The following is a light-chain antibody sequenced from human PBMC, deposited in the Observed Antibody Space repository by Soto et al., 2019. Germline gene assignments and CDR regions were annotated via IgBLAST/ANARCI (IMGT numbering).Light chain of an antibody. CDR3: QQRSNWT. CDR2: GAS. Sequence: EIVLTQSPGTLSLSPGERATLSCRASQSVSTRSLAWYQQKPGQAPRLLISGASSRAADIPDRFSGSGSGTDFTLTISSLEPEDFAVYYCQQRSNWTFGQGTKVDI. V-gene: IGKV3D-20*02. CDR1: QSVSTRS. J-gene: IGKJ1*01.